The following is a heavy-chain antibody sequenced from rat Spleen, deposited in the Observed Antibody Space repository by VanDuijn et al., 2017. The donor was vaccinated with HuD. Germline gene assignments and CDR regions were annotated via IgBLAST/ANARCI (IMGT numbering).Heavy chain of an antibody. Sequence: EVQLVKSGGGLVQPGRSLKLSCVASGFTFNNYWMTWIRQAPGKGLEWVASITNTVGGTYYPDSVKGRFTISRDNAKSTLYLQMNSLRSEDTATYYCTRGDTDWGQGVMVTVSS. D-gene: IGHD2-2*01. J-gene: IGHJ2*01. CDR1: GFTFNNYW. V-gene: IGHV5-31*01. CDR3: TRGDTD. CDR2: ITNTVGGT.